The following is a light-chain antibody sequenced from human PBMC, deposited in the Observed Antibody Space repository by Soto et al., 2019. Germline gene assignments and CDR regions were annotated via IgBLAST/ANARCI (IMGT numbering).Light chain of an antibody. V-gene: IGLV1-40*01. J-gene: IGLJ1*01. Sequence: QSLLTQPPSVSGAPGQRVTISCSGSISNIGAGYDVNWYRQLPGTAPKLLIYGNSDRPSGVPDRFSGSKSGTSASLAITGLQAEDEADYFCQSYDRSLRTYVFGTGTKVNVL. CDR1: ISNIGAGYD. CDR2: GNS. CDR3: QSYDRSLRTYV.